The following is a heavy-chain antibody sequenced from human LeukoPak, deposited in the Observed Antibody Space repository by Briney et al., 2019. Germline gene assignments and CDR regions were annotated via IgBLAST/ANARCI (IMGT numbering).Heavy chain of an antibody. J-gene: IGHJ4*02. CDR1: GGSISSGGYS. D-gene: IGHD3-22*01. CDR2: IYHSGST. V-gene: IGHV4-30-2*01. Sequence: PSQTLSLTRAVSGGSISSGGYSWSWIRQPPGKGLEWIGYIYHSGSTYYNPSLKSRVTISVDRSKNQFSLKLSSVTAADTAVYYCARYYDSSGYDYWGRGTLVTVSS. CDR3: ARYYDSSGYDY.